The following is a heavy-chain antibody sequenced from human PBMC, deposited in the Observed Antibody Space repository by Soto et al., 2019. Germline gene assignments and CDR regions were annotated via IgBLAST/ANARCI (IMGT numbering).Heavy chain of an antibody. V-gene: IGHV1-2*02. CDR2: INPNSGGT. J-gene: IGHJ6*02. CDR1: GYTFTGYY. CDR3: ARGEPVLRYFECLPNYYYYVMDV. Sequence: ASVKVSCKASGYTFTGYYMHWVRQAPGQGLEWMGWINPNSGGTNYAQKFQGRVTMTRDTSISTAYMELSRLRSDDTAVYYCARGEPVLRYFECLPNYYYYVMDVWGEGTTVTVS. D-gene: IGHD3-9*01.